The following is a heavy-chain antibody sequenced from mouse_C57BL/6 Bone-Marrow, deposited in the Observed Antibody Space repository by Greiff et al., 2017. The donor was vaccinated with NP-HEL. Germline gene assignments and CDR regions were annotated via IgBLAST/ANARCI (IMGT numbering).Heavy chain of an antibody. V-gene: IGHV1-81*01. J-gene: IGHJ2*01. Sequence: VQLQQSGAELARPGASVKLSCKASGYTFTSYGISWVKQGTGQGLEWIGEIYPRSGNTYYNEKFKGKATLTADKSSSTAYMELRSLTSEDSAVYFCARRDYGSKDYWGQGTTLTVSS. CDR1: GYTFTSYG. D-gene: IGHD1-1*01. CDR2: IYPRSGNT. CDR3: ARRDYGSKDY.